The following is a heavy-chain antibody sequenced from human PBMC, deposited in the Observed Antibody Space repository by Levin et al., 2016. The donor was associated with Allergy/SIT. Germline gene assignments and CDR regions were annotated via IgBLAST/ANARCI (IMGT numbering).Heavy chain of an antibody. Sequence: SETLSLTCGVSGYSISSGYYWGWIRQPPGKGLEWIGSIYHSGSTYYNPSLKSRVTVSVDTSKNQFSLKLTSVTAADTAIYFCARDTSERVFDYWGQGTLVTVSS. CDR2: IYHSGST. D-gene: IGHD3-3*01. CDR1: GYSISSGYY. J-gene: IGHJ4*02. CDR3: ARDTSERVFDY. V-gene: IGHV4-38-2*02.